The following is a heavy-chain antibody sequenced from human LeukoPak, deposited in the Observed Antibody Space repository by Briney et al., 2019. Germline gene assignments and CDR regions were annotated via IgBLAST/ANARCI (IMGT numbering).Heavy chain of an antibody. V-gene: IGHV4-34*01. J-gene: IGHJ4*02. CDR3: ARDHTAAPYFDY. CDR1: GGSFSGYY. D-gene: IGHD6-25*01. Sequence: SETLSLTCAVYGGSFSGYYWSWIRQPPGKGLEWIGEINHSGSTNYNPSLKSRVTISVDTSKNQFSLKLSSVTAADTAVYYCARDHTAAPYFDYWGQGTLVTVSS. CDR2: INHSGST.